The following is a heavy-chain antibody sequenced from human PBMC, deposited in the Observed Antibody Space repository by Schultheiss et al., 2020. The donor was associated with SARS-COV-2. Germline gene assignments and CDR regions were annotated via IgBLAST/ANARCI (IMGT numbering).Heavy chain of an antibody. Sequence: GSLRLSCNVSGGSISSYYWSWIRQPPGKGLEWIGYIYYSGSTYYNPSLKSRVTISVDTSKNQFSLKLSSVTAADTAVYYCARGTVGSYWDFDYWGQGTLVTVSS. CDR1: GGSISSYY. V-gene: IGHV4-59*01. CDR3: ARGTVGSYWDFDY. J-gene: IGHJ4*02. D-gene: IGHD1-26*01. CDR2: IYYSGST.